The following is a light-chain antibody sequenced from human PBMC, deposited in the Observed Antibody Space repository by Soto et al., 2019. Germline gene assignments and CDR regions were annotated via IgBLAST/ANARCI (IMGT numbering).Light chain of an antibody. CDR1: QSVSSN. V-gene: IGKV3-15*01. J-gene: IGKJ2*01. CDR2: GAS. CDR3: QQYNSYSSFT. Sequence: EIVMTQSPATLSVSPGERATLSCRASQSVSSNLAWYQQKPGQAPRLLIYGASTRATGIPARFSGSGSGTEFTLTISSLQPDDFATYYCQQYNSYSSFTFGQGTKLEIK.